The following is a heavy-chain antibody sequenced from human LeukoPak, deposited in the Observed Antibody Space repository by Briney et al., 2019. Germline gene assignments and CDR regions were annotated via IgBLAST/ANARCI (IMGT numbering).Heavy chain of an antibody. J-gene: IGHJ4*02. CDR3: ARATYYYETSGYYHFDY. CDR1: GLSVSSDY. V-gene: IGHV3-53*01. D-gene: IGHD3-22*01. CDR2: IYSGGGT. Sequence: GGSLRLSCAASGLSVSSDYMSWVRQAPGKGLERVSVIYSGGGTYYADSVKGRFTISRDNSKNTLWLQMNSLRAEDTAVYYCARATYYYETSGYYHFDYWGQGTLVTVSS.